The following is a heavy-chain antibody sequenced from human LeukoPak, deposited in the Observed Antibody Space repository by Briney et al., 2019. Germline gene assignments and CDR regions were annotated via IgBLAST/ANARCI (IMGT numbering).Heavy chain of an antibody. CDR3: ARDVLYYYYGMDV. J-gene: IGHJ6*02. CDR2: INPNSGGT. Sequence: GASVKVSCKASGYTFTGYYMHRVRQAPGQGLEWMGWINPNSGGTNYAQKFQGRVTMTRDTSISTAYMELSRLRSDDTAVYYCARDVLYYYYGMDVWGQGTTVTVSS. CDR1: GYTFTGYY. V-gene: IGHV1-2*02.